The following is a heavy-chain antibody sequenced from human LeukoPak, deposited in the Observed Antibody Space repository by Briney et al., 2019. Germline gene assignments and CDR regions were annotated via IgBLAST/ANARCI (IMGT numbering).Heavy chain of an antibody. D-gene: IGHD3-22*01. CDR3: ARDRTSSGYYYSWFDP. V-gene: IGHV1-69*01. J-gene: IGHJ5*02. CDR1: GGTFSSYA. CDR2: IIPIFGTA. Sequence: SVKVSCKASGGTFSSYAISWVRQAPGQGLEWMGGIIPIFGTANYAQKFQGRVTITADESTSTAYMELSSLRSEDTAVYYCARDRTSSGYYYSWFDPWGQGTLVTVSP.